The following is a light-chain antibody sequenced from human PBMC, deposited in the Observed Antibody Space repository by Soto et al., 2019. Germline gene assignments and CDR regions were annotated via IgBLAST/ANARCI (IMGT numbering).Light chain of an antibody. CDR1: QSITSW. CDR3: QQYNSYPLT. J-gene: IGKJ4*01. Sequence: DIQMTQSPSTLSSSVGDRVTITCRASQSITSWLAWYQQKPGQAPKLLIYDASSMESGVPARFSGSGSGTEFTLTISRLQPDDFATYYCQQYNSYPLTFGGGTKVDIK. CDR2: DAS. V-gene: IGKV1-5*01.